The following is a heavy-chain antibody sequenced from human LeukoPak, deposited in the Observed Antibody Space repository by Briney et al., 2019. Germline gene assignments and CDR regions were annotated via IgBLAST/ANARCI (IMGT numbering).Heavy chain of an antibody. CDR1: GFTFSSYS. Sequence: GGSLRLSCAASGFTFSSYSMNWVRQAPGKGLEWVSSISSSSSYTYYADSVKGRFTISRDNGKNSLYLQMNSLRAEDTAVYYCARDKMATIISCDYWGQGTLVTVSS. D-gene: IGHD5-24*01. CDR2: ISSSSSYT. CDR3: ARDKMATIISCDY. V-gene: IGHV3-21*01. J-gene: IGHJ4*02.